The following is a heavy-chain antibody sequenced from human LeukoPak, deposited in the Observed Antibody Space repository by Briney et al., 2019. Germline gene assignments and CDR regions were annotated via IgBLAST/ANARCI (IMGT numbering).Heavy chain of an antibody. CDR1: GGTFSSYA. V-gene: IGHV1-69*05. CDR2: IIPIFGTA. D-gene: IGHD2-2*01. Sequence: SVKVSCKASGGTFSSYAISWVRQAPGQGLEWMGGIIPIFGTANYAQKFQGRVTIATDESTSTAYMELSSLRSEDTAVYYCARMLIVGVPAAPLFDYYYYMDVWGKGTTVTVSS. J-gene: IGHJ6*03. CDR3: ARMLIVGVPAAPLFDYYYYMDV.